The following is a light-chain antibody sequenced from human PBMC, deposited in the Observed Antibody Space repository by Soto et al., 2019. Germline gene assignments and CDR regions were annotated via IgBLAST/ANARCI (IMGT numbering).Light chain of an antibody. CDR1: SSDVGAYTS. CDR3: SSYTSDNRDYV. Sequence: QSALTQPASVSGSPGQSITISCTGTSSDVGAYTSVSWYQQHPGKAPKLIIYEVSNRPPGVSTRLSGSKSASTASLTISGLQAEDEAHYYCSSYTSDNRDYVFGTGTKV. J-gene: IGLJ1*01. V-gene: IGLV2-14*01. CDR2: EVS.